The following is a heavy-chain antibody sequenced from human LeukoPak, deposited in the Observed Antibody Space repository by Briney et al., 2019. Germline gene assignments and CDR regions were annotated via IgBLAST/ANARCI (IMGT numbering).Heavy chain of an antibody. V-gene: IGHV3-23*01. J-gene: IGHJ4*02. Sequence: GGSLRLSCAASGFTFTSFAMSWVRQAPGKGLEWVSAISGVGTTTYYADSVKGRFTISRDNSKNTLFVQMNSLRAEDTAVYYCARARNGTLKYWGQGTLVTVCS. D-gene: IGHD1-26*01. CDR3: ARARNGTLKY. CDR2: ISGVGTTT. CDR1: GFTFTSFA.